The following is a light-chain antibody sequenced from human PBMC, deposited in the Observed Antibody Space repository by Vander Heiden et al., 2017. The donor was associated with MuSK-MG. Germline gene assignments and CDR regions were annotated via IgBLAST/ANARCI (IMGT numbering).Light chain of an antibody. CDR1: SSNIGSNN. Sequence: QSVLTQPPSASGTPGQRVTISCSGSSSNIGSNNVSWYQQLPGTAPRLLSYGNNQRPSGVPDRFSCSKSGTSAYLAISGLQSEDEADYYCAAWDDSLNGWVFGGGTKLTVL. V-gene: IGLV1-44*01. J-gene: IGLJ3*02. CDR3: AAWDDSLNGWV. CDR2: GNN.